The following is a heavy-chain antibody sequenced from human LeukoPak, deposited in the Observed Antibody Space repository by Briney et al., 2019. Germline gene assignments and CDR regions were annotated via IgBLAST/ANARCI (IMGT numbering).Heavy chain of an antibody. J-gene: IGHJ6*03. CDR2: ISGSSGTI. V-gene: IGHV3-48*01. CDR1: GFTFSSYS. D-gene: IGHD3-16*01. Sequence: PGGSLRLSCAASGFTFSSYSMNWVRQAPGKGLEWVSYISGSSGTIYCADSVKGRFTISRDNAKNSLYLQMNSLRAEDAAVYYCARRSEFGVLYYMDVWGKGTTATVSS. CDR3: ARRSEFGVLYYMDV.